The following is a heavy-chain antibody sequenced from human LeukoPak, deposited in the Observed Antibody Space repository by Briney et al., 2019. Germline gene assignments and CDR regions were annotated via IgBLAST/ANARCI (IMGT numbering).Heavy chain of an antibody. CDR2: IVVGSGNT. CDR3: AAGPLGGYYYMDV. V-gene: IGHV1-58*02. Sequence: SVKVSCKASGFTFTSSAMQWVRQARGQRLEWIGWIVVGSGNTNDAQKFQERVTITRDMSTSTAYMELSSLRSEDTAVYYCAAGPLGGYYYMDVWGKGTTVTISS. D-gene: IGHD3-16*01. CDR1: GFTFTSSA. J-gene: IGHJ6*03.